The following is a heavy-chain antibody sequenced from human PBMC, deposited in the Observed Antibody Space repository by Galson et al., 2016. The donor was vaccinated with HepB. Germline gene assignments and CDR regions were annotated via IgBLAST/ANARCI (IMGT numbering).Heavy chain of an antibody. Sequence: SVKVSCKASGYTFTDYYMHWVRQAPGQGLEWMGRINPHSGGTNSAQKFQGRVTMTRDTAICTAYMELSSLSSDDTAVYYCARDLVEMDVWGQGTTVAVSS. CDR1: GYTFTDYY. CDR2: INPHSGGT. CDR3: ARDLVEMDV. J-gene: IGHJ6*02. V-gene: IGHV1-2*06. D-gene: IGHD2-8*02.